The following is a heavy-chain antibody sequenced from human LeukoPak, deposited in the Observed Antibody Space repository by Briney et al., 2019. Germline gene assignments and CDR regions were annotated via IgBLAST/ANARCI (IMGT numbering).Heavy chain of an antibody. CDR1: GFTFSSYG. CDR2: IRYDGSNK. J-gene: IGHJ3*02. CDR3: ARDDRYYYDSSGPDPSDAFDI. D-gene: IGHD3-22*01. Sequence: GGSLRLSCAASGFTFSSYGMHWVRQAPGKGLEWVAFIRYDGSNKYYADSVKGRFTISRDNSKNTLYLQMNSLRAEDTAVYYCARDDRYYYDSSGPDPSDAFDIWGQGTMVTVSS. V-gene: IGHV3-30*02.